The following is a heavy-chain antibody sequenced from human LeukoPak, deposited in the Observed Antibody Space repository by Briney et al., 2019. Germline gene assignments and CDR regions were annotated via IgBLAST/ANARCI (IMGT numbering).Heavy chain of an antibody. J-gene: IGHJ4*02. CDR3: ARDTVWGADEWELPDY. V-gene: IGHV1-2*06. D-gene: IGHD1-26*01. CDR2: IKPDSGGT. Sequence: GASVKVSCKASGYTFTGYFMHWVRQVPGQGLEWMGRIKPDSGGTNYAQKFQGRVTITRDTSASTAYMELSSLRSEDTAVYYCARDTVWGADEWELPDYWGQGTLVTVSS. CDR1: GYTFTGYF.